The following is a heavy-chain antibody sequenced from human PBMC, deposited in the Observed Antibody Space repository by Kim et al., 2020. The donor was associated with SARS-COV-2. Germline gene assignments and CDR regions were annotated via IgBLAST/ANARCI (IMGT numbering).Heavy chain of an antibody. D-gene: IGHD3-22*01. Sequence: SETLSLTCTVSGGSISSSSYYWGWIRQPPGKGLEWIGSIYYSGSTYYNPSLKSRVTISVDTSKNQFSLKLSSVTAADTAVYYCARYEGGIYYDSSGYRPGYFDYWGQGTLVTVSS. J-gene: IGHJ4*02. V-gene: IGHV4-39*01. CDR1: GGSISSSSYY. CDR3: ARYEGGIYYDSSGYRPGYFDY. CDR2: IYYSGST.